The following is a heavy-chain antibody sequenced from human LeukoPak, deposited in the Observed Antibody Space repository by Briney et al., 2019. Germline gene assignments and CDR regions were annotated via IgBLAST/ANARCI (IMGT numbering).Heavy chain of an antibody. CDR2: IYYSGST. J-gene: IGHJ4*02. V-gene: IGHV4-39*01. CDR1: GCSLSSSSCY. D-gene: IGHD3-10*01. Sequence: SETLSLTCTVSGCSLSSSSCYWGWLRHPPGRGLEWIGSIYYSGSTYYNPSLNTRVTISADTSKNQFSLRLSAVTAADTAVYYCARSRYGSGPYYFDYWGQGTLVTVSS. CDR3: ARSRYGSGPYYFDY.